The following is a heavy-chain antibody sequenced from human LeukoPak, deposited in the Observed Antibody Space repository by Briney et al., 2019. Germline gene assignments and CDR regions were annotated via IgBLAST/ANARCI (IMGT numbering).Heavy chain of an antibody. D-gene: IGHD3-3*01. CDR3: ARAQGGRYRIRFLEWTY. V-gene: IGHV4-39*07. CDR2: IYYSGST. Sequence: SETLSLTCTVSGGSISSSSYYWGWIRQPPGKGLEWIGSIYYSGSTYYNPSLKSQVTISVDTSKNQFSLKLGSVTAADTAVYYCARAQGGRYRIRFLEWTYWGQGTLVTVSS. CDR1: GGSISSSSYY. J-gene: IGHJ4*02.